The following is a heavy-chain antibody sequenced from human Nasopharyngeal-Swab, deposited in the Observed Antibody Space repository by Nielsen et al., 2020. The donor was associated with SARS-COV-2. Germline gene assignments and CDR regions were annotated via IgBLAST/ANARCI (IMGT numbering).Heavy chain of an antibody. CDR3: ARGPSTVTTWSVFDY. CDR1: VGTFSSYA. V-gene: IGHV1-69*13. D-gene: IGHD4-17*01. J-gene: IGHJ4*02. Sequence: SVKVSCKASVGTFSSYAISWVRQAPGQGLEWMGGIIPIFGTANYAQKFQGRVTITADESTSTAYMELSSLRAEDTAVYYCARGPSTVTTWSVFDYWGQGTLVTVSS. CDR2: IIPIFGTA.